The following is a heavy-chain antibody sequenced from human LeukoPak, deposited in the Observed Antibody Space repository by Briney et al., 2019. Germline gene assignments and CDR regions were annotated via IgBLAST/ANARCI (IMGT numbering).Heavy chain of an antibody. D-gene: IGHD6-19*01. CDR2: INTDGTVT. CDR1: GFTFSKYW. J-gene: IGHJ4*02. V-gene: IGHV3-74*01. Sequence: GGSLRLPCAASGFTFSKYWMLWIRQAPGKGLESVSRINTDGTVTTYADSVKGRFTVSRDNADNTMFLQMNSVRDEDTAVYYCATKQWLAPPPDSWGQGTPVTVSS. CDR3: ATKQWLAPPPDS.